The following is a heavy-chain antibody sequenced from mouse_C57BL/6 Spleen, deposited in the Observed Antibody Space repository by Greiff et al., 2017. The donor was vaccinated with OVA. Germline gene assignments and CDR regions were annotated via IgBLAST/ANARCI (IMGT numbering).Heavy chain of an antibody. D-gene: IGHD3-3*01. J-gene: IGHJ2*01. CDR1: GFNIKDDY. CDR2: IDPENGDT. CDR3: TIWDRDY. V-gene: IGHV14-4*01. Sequence: EVQLQQSGAELVRPGASVKLSCTASGFNIKDDYMHWVKQRPEQGLEWIGWIDPENGDTEYASKFQGKATITAATSSNTAYLQLSSLTSEDTAVYYCTIWDRDYWGQGTTLTVSS.